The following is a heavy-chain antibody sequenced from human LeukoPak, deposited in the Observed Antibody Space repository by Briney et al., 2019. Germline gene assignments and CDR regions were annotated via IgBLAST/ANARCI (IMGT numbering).Heavy chain of an antibody. Sequence: PGGSLRLSCAASGFTVSSNYMSWVRQAPGKGLEWVSYISSSSSTIYYADSVKGRFTISRDNAKNSLYLQMNSLRAEDTAVYYCARDPSSTSGSYYDYWGQGTLVTVSS. J-gene: IGHJ4*02. CDR2: ISSSSSTI. V-gene: IGHV3-48*01. CDR1: GFTVSSNY. CDR3: ARDPSSTSGSYYDY. D-gene: IGHD1-26*01.